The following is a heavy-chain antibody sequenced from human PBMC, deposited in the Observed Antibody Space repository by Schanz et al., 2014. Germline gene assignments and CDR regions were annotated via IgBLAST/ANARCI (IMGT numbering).Heavy chain of an antibody. CDR1: GFTFSSYA. CDR2: ISGSGGST. V-gene: IGHV3-23*04. D-gene: IGHD3-10*01. Sequence: VQIVESGGGVVQPGRSLRLSCAASGFTFSSYAMSWVRQAPGKGLEWVSGISGSGGSTYYADSVKGRFTISRENAKNSLYLQMNSLRAGDTAVYYCARVPYGSGSYWDYWGQGTLVTVSS. J-gene: IGHJ4*02. CDR3: ARVPYGSGSYWDY.